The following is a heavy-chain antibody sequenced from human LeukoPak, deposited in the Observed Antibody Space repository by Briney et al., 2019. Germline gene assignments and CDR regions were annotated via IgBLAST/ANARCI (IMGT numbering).Heavy chain of an antibody. Sequence: GRALRLSCAASGFTFSSYGMHWVRQAPGKGLEWVAVISYDGSNKYYADSVKGRFTISRDNSKNTLYLQMNSLRAEDTVVYYCAKDSVDTAMVSFVDYWGQGTLVTVSS. V-gene: IGHV3-30*18. J-gene: IGHJ4*02. CDR2: ISYDGSNK. CDR1: GFTFSSYG. CDR3: AKDSVDTAMVSFVDY. D-gene: IGHD5-18*01.